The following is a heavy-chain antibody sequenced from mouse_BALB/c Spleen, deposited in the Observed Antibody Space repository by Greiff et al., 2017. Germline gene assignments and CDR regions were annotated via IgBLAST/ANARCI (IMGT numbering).Heavy chain of an antibody. CDR1: GFTFSSFG. D-gene: IGHD2-1*01. CDR3: ARDGNHYYYAMDY. V-gene: IGHV5-17*02. CDR2: ISSGSSTI. Sequence: EVQGVESGGGLVKPGGSRKLSCAASGFTFSSFGMHWVRQAPEKGLEWVAYISSGSSTIYYADTVKGRFTISRDNPKNTLFLQMTSLRSEDTAMYYCARDGNHYYYAMDYWGQGTSVTVSS. J-gene: IGHJ4*01.